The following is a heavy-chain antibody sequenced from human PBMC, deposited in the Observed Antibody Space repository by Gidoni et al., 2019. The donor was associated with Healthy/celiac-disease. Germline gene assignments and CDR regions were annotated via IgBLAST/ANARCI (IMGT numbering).Heavy chain of an antibody. V-gene: IGHV1-69*01. CDR2: IIPIFGTA. Sequence: QVQLVQSGAEVKKTGSSVKVSRKASGGTVSSYAISWVRQAPGQGLEWMGGIIPIFGTANDAQKFQGRVTITADESTSTAYMELSSLRSEDTAVYSCARGRGYFDYWGQGTLVTVSS. J-gene: IGHJ4*02. CDR3: ARGRGYFDY. CDR1: GGTVSSYA.